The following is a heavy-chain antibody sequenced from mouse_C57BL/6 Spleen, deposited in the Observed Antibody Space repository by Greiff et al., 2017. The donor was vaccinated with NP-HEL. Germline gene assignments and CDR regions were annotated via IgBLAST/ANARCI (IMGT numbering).Heavy chain of an antibody. CDR3: ARYYGSRGYFDD. CDR2: IYPGSGNT. D-gene: IGHD1-1*01. V-gene: IGHV1-76*01. Sequence: QVQLQQSGAELVRPGASVTLSCKASGYTFTDYYINWLKQRPGQGLEWIARIYPGSGNTYYIEKFKGKATLTAEKSSNTAYMQLSSLTSEASAVDCCARYYGSRGYFDDWGQGTTLTVSS. J-gene: IGHJ2*01. CDR1: GYTFTDYY.